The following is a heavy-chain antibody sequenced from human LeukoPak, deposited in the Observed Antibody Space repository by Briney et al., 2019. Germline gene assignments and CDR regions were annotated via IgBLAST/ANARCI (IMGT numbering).Heavy chain of an antibody. D-gene: IGHD6-19*01. CDR3: ARDAVLSSGWYYFDY. CDR1: GFTFSNYW. Sequence: GGSLRLSCAASGFTFSNYWMHWVRQVPGKGPVWVSRIDSDGSTATYAGSVKGRFTISRDSAKNTLYLQMNSLRAEDTAVYYCARDAVLSSGWYYFDYWGQGTLVTVSS. V-gene: IGHV3-74*01. CDR2: IDSDGSTA. J-gene: IGHJ4*02.